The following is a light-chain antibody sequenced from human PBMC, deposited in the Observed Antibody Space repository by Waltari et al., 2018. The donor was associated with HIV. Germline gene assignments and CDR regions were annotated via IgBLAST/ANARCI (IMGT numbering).Light chain of an antibody. J-gene: IGLJ2*01. CDR3: QAADSSGSLLV. V-gene: IGLV3-25*03. Sequence: ELKQPPAVSVSPGQTARITCSGDSLAKKYVYWFQQNPGLAPILLKYKDVERPSGIPERFSGSSSGTTVTLTVSGVQAQDEADYFCQAADSSGSLLVFGGGTKLIVL. CDR2: KDV. CDR1: SLAKKY.